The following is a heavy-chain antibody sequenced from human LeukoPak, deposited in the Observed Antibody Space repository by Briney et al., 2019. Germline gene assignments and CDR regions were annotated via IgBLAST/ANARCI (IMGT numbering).Heavy chain of an antibody. CDR3: AKDGIRYFDWLKDYYYYYMDV. V-gene: IGHV1-18*01. CDR1: GSTFTSYG. Sequence: ASVKVSCKASGSTFTSYGISLVRQAPGQGLESIGWISAYNGNTNYAQKLQGRVTMTTDTSTSTAYMELRSLRSDDTAFYYRAKDGIRYFDWLKDYYYYYMDVWGKGTTVTVSS. D-gene: IGHD3-9*01. CDR2: ISAYNGNT. J-gene: IGHJ6*03.